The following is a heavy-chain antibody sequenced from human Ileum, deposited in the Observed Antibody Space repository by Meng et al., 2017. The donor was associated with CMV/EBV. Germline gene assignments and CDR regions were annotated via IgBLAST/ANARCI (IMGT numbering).Heavy chain of an antibody. CDR1: GFTFSSYA. J-gene: IGHJ4*02. D-gene: IGHD1-26*01. Sequence: GESLKISCVASGFTFSSYAMHWVRQAPGKGLEWVAVISYDGSNKYYADSVKGRFTISRDNSKNTLYLQMNSLRAEDTAVYYCARVVSGSYFDYWGQGTLVTVSS. CDR2: ISYDGSNK. V-gene: IGHV3-30-3*01. CDR3: ARVVSGSYFDY.